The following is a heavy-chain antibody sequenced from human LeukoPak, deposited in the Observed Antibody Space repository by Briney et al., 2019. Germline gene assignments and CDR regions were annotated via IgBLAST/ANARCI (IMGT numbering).Heavy chain of an antibody. CDR2: ISSSSSYI. D-gene: IGHD1-7*01. CDR3: ARERGRYNWNYGDY. J-gene: IGHJ4*02. V-gene: IGHV3-21*01. CDR1: GFTFSSYS. Sequence: PGGSLRLSCVASGFTFSSYSMNWVRQAPGKGLEWVSSISSSSSYIYYADSVKGRFTISRDNAKNSLYLQMNSLRAEDTAVYYCARERGRYNWNYGDYWGQGTLVTVSS.